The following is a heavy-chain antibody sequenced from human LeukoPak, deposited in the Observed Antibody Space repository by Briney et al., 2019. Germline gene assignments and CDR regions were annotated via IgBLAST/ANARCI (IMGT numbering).Heavy chain of an antibody. CDR3: ARDANGVLGDY. D-gene: IGHD2-8*01. V-gene: IGHV1-18*01. CDR2: ISVYSGNT. CDR1: GYTFSSYG. J-gene: IGHJ4*02. Sequence: ASVKVSCKASGYTFSSYGINRVRQAPGQGLEWMGWISVYSGNTNYAQRFQDRITMTTDTSTTTAYMELRSLRSDDTAMYYCARDANGVLGDYWGQGTLVTVS.